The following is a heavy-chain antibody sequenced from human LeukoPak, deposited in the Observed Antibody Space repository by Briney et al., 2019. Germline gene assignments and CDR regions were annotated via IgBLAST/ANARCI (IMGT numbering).Heavy chain of an antibody. Sequence: GGSLRLSCAASGFIFSSYNMNWVRQAPGKGLEWVSSVSSSSNYIYYADSAKGRFTISRDNAKSSLSLQMNSLTAEDTAVYFCARDGYNSANGIDVWGQGTMVTVSS. CDR3: ARDGYNSANGIDV. D-gene: IGHD1-1*01. CDR1: GFIFSSYN. J-gene: IGHJ3*01. CDR2: VSSSSNYI. V-gene: IGHV3-21*01.